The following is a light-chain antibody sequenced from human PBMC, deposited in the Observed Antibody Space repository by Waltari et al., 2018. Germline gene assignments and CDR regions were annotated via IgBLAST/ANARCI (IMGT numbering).Light chain of an antibody. Sequence: EIVMTQSPATLSVSPGERTTLSCRASQSVSSNLAWYQQKPGQAPRLLIYGASHRATGIPARFSGSGTGTEFTLTISSMQSEDIAVYYCQQYNKWPPWTFGQGTKVEIK. CDR3: QQYNKWPPWT. V-gene: IGKV3-15*01. CDR2: GAS. CDR1: QSVSSN. J-gene: IGKJ1*01.